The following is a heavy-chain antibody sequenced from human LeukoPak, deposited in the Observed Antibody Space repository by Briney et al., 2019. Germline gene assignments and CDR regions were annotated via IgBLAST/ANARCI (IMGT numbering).Heavy chain of an antibody. CDR3: ARTTSMTAYGYDY. J-gene: IGHJ4*02. D-gene: IGHD2-21*02. V-gene: IGHV1-8*03. CDR2: INPDTGDK. CDR1: GYTFTNYH. Sequence: APVKVSCKASGYTFTNYHINWVREASGQGLEWMTWINPDTGDKGYARKFQDRVTITTDASISTAYMELSSLSSEDTAVYFCARTTSMTAYGYDYWGQGTLVTVS.